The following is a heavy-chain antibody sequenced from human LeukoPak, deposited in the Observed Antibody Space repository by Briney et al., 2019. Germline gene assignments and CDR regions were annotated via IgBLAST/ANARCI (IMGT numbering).Heavy chain of an antibody. J-gene: IGHJ4*02. CDR2: IYSGGTT. D-gene: IGHD2-2*01. CDR3: AIQRGAYCSSTSCPDY. V-gene: IGHV3-53*01. CDR1: GFTVSSNY. Sequence: PGGSLRLSCAASGFTVSSNYMSWVRQAPGKGLEWVSIIYSGGTTYYADSVKGRFTISRDNSKNTLYLQMNSLRAEDTAVYYCAIQRGAYCSSTSCPDYWGQGTLVTVSS.